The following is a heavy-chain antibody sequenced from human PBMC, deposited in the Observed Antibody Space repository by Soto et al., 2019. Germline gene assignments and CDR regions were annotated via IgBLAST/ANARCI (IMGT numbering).Heavy chain of an antibody. CDR1: GSTFSSYA. D-gene: IGHD3-22*01. CDR3: AKDLYSSGWAYYFDY. J-gene: IGHJ4*02. V-gene: IGHV3-23*01. CDR2: ISNSGRGT. Sequence: EVQLLESGGGLAQPGRSLRLSCAASGSTFSSYAFTWVRQAPGKGLEWVSSISNSGRGTYYADSVKGRFTISRDNSKNTLYLQMNSLRADDTAVYYCAKDLYSSGWAYYFDYWGQGTLVTVSS.